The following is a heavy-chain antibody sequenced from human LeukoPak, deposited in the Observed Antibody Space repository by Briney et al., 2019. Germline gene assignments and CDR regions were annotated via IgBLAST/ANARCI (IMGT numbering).Heavy chain of an antibody. J-gene: IGHJ2*01. D-gene: IGHD6-19*01. V-gene: IGHV3-74*01. CDR3: ARVDSGWYRRYFDL. CDR2: INSDGSST. Sequence: GGSLRLSCAASGFTFSSYWMHWVRQAPGKGLVWVSRINSDGSSTSYADSVKGRFTISRDNAKNTLYLQMNSLRAKDTAVYYCARVDSGWYRRYFDLWGRGTLVTVSS. CDR1: GFTFSSYW.